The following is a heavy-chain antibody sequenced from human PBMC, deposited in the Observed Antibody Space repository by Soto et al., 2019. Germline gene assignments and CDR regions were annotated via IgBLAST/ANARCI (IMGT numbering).Heavy chain of an antibody. V-gene: IGHV1-58*02. CDR1: GFTFTSSA. D-gene: IGHD4-4*01. CDR2: IVVGSGNT. CDR3: AAYRKDILVNDYSTAGSYYYYMDV. J-gene: IGHJ6*03. Sequence: SVKVSCKASGFTFTSSAMQWVRQARGQRLEWIGWIVVGSGNTNYAQKFQERVTITRDMSTSTAYMELSSLRSEDTAVYYCAAYRKDILVNDYSTAGSYYYYMDVWGKGTTVTVSS.